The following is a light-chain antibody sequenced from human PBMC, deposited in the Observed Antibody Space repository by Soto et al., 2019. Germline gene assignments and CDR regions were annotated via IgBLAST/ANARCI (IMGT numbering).Light chain of an antibody. CDR2: GAS. CDR1: QSVRSSY. J-gene: IGKJ1*01. V-gene: IGKV3-20*01. Sequence: EIVLTQSPGTLSLSPGERATLSCRASQSVRSSYLAWYQQKPGQAPRPLIYGASSRAIGIPDRFSGSGSGTDFTLTISRLEPEDFAVYYCQQYGSSPWTFGQGTKVEIK. CDR3: QQYGSSPWT.